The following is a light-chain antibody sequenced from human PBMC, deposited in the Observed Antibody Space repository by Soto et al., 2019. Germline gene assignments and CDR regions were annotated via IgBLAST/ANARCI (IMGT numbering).Light chain of an antibody. V-gene: IGLV2-8*01. Sequence: QSALTQPPSASGSPGQSVTISCTGTSSDVGGYNYVSWYQQHPGKAPELMIYEVSKRPSGVPDRFSGSKSGNTACLTVAGLQAEDEADYYCSSYAGSTPYVFGTGTKLTVL. CDR1: SSDVGGYNY. J-gene: IGLJ1*01. CDR3: SSYAGSTPYV. CDR2: EVS.